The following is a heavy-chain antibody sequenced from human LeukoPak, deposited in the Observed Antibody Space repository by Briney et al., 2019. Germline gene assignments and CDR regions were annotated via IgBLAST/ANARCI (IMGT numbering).Heavy chain of an antibody. CDR3: ARKGDSSGVFDY. Sequence: GGSLRLSCAASGFTFSSYAMHWVRQAPGKGLEWVAIIWYDGSNKYYADSLKGRFTISRDNSKNTLYLEMNSLRVEDTAVYYCARKGDSSGVFDYWGQGTLVTVSS. V-gene: IGHV3-33*08. D-gene: IGHD6-25*01. CDR1: GFTFSSYA. CDR2: IWYDGSNK. J-gene: IGHJ4*02.